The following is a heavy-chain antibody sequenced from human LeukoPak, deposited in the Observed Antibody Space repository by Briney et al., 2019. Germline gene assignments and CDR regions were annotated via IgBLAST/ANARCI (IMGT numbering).Heavy chain of an antibody. D-gene: IGHD4-17*01. J-gene: IGHJ4*02. CDR3: ARDRDYAFDY. CDR2: INSDIYSNTI. CDR1: GFTFSSYA. V-gene: IGHV3-48*02. Sequence: GGSLRLSCAASGFTFSSYAMSWVRQAPGKGLEWISYINSDIYSNTIYYADTVKGRFTISRDNGENSLYLQMNSLRDEDTAVYYCARDRDYAFDYWGQGTLVTVSS.